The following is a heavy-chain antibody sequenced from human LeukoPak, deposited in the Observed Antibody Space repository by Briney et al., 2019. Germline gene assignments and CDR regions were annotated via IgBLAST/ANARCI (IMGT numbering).Heavy chain of an antibody. Sequence: GGSLRLSCAASGFTFSNYAMSWVRQAPGKGLEWVSTISNAGSDTYYADSVKGRFTISRDNSENTLYLQMNNLRAEDTAIHYCAKVPYSDYGSGRPPFMDVWGQGTTVAVSS. CDR1: GFTFSNYA. D-gene: IGHD3-10*01. CDR2: ISNAGSDT. CDR3: AKVPYSDYGSGRPPFMDV. J-gene: IGHJ6*02. V-gene: IGHV3-23*01.